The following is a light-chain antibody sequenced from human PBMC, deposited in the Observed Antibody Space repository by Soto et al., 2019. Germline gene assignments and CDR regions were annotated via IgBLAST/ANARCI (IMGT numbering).Light chain of an antibody. CDR2: DAS. V-gene: IGKV3-11*01. CDR1: QSISTY. Sequence: EIVLTQSPATLSLSPGESATLSCRASQSISTYLAWCQQKPGQAPRLLIYDASKRITGIPARFSGSGSGTDFTLTISSLEPEDFAVYYCQQRFNWPRTFGQGTKVEIK. CDR3: QQRFNWPRT. J-gene: IGKJ1*01.